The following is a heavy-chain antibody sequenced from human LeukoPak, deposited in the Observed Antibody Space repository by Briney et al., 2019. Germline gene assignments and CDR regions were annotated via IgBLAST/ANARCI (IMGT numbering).Heavy chain of an antibody. CDR1: GFTFSNAW. D-gene: IGHD4-17*01. J-gene: IGHJ4*02. CDR2: IYSGGST. CDR3: ARGDYGDYLYFDY. Sequence: PGGSLRLSCEASGFTFSNAWMNWVRQAPGKGLEWVSVIYSGGSTYYADSVKGRFTISRDNSKNTLYLQMNSLRAEDTAVYYCARGDYGDYLYFDYWGQGTLVTVSS. V-gene: IGHV3-53*01.